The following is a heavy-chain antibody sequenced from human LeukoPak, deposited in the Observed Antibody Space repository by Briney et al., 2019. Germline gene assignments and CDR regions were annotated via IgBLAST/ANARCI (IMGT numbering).Heavy chain of an antibody. CDR1: GGSISSSSYY. D-gene: IGHD4-23*01. V-gene: IGHV4-39*01. CDR2: IYYSGST. J-gene: IGHJ4*02. CDR3: ASLDYGGNTRY. Sequence: SETLSLTCTVSGGSISSSSYYWGWIRQPPGKGLGWIGSIYYSGSTYYNPSLKSRVTISVDTSKNQFSLKLSSVTAADTAVYYCASLDYGGNTRYWGQGTLVTVSS.